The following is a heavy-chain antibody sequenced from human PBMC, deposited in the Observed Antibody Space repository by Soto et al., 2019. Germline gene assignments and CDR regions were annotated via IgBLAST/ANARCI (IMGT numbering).Heavy chain of an antibody. D-gene: IGHD2-8*01. CDR3: ARQGYCTNGVCHPHFDY. CDR1: GGSINNYY. J-gene: IGHJ4*02. CDR2: IYYTGST. V-gene: IGHV4-59*08. Sequence: SETLSLTCTVSGGSINNYYWSWIRQPPGKGLEWIGYIYYTGSTNYNPSLKSRVTISVDTSKNQFSLKLSSVTAADTAVYYCARQGYCTNGVCHPHFDYWGQGTLVTVSS.